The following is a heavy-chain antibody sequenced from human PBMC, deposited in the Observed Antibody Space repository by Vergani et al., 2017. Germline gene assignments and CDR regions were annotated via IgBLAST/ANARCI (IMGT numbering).Heavy chain of an antibody. CDR2: IYYSGST. D-gene: IGHD3-3*01. V-gene: IGHV4-59*12. CDR1: GGSISSYY. CDR3: ARTQSPKFWSGYYMDV. J-gene: IGHJ6*03. Sequence: QVQLQESGPGLVKPSETLSLTCTVSGGSISSYYWSWIRQPPGKGLEWIGYIYYSGSTYYNPSLKSRVTISVDTSKNQFSLKLSSVTAADTAVYYCARTQSPKFWSGYYMDVWGKGTTVTVSS.